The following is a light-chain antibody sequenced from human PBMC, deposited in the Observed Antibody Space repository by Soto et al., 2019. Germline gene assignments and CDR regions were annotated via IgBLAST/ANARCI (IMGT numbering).Light chain of an antibody. J-gene: IGKJ3*01. CDR1: QSLSNF. CDR3: QQPSNLCS. CDR2: DAS. V-gene: IGKV3-11*01. Sequence: EIVLTQSPATLSLSPGERATLSCRASQSLSNFLAWYQQKPGQAPRLLIYDASNRATGIPVRFSGSGSGTDFTLTISSLEPEDFAVYYCQQPSNLCSFGPGTTVEIK.